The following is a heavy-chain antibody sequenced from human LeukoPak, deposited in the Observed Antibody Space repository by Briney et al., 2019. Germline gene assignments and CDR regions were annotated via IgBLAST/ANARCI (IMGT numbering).Heavy chain of an antibody. CDR2: IHPADSHT. CDR1: GYTFIDYS. CDR3: ARRYDSSGYYSYPFDY. D-gene: IGHD3-22*01. Sequence: GESLKISCKGSGYTFIDYSIAWVRQMPGKGLEWMGFIHPADSHTTYSPSFQGQVTISADKSISTAYLQWSSLKASDTAMYYCARRYDSSGYYSYPFDYWGQGTLVTVSS. V-gene: IGHV5-51*01. J-gene: IGHJ4*02.